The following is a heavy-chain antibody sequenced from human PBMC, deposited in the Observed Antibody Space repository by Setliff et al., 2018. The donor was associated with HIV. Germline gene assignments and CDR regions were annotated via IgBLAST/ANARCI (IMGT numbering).Heavy chain of an antibody. Sequence: GGSLRLSCAASEFTLSRYDMNWVRQAPGKGLEWVSSISSSSTDIYYADSVKGRFTISRDNAKKSLYLQMNSLRAEDTAVYYCARGVKGYFDYWGQGILVTVSS. J-gene: IGHJ4*02. D-gene: IGHD3-3*01. V-gene: IGHV3-21*01. CDR2: ISSSSTDI. CDR3: ARGVKGYFDY. CDR1: EFTLSRYD.